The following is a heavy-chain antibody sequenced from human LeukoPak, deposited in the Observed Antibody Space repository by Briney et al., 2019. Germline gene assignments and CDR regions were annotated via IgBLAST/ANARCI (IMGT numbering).Heavy chain of an antibody. CDR3: ARDYDILTGYTRAFDI. V-gene: IGHV3-21*04. Sequence: AGSLRLSCAASGITFSSYSMNWVRQAPGKGLEWVSCISSGSSYIYYADSVKGRFTISRDNAKNSLYLQMNSLRAEDTAVYYCARDYDILTGYTRAFDIWGQGTVVTVSS. CDR1: GITFSSYS. J-gene: IGHJ3*02. D-gene: IGHD3-9*01. CDR2: ISSGSSYI.